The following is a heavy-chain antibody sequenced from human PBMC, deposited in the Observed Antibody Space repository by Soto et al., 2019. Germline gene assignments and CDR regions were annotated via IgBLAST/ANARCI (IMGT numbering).Heavy chain of an antibody. J-gene: IGHJ4*02. Sequence: QVQLVESGGGVVQPGRSLRLSCAASGFTFSSYGMHWVRQAPGKGLEWVAVIWYDGSNKYYADSVKGRFTISRDNSKNTLYVQMNSLRAEDTAVYYCARESGDSYFDYWGQGTLVTVSS. V-gene: IGHV3-33*01. CDR3: ARESGDSYFDY. CDR2: IWYDGSNK. CDR1: GFTFSSYG. D-gene: IGHD7-27*01.